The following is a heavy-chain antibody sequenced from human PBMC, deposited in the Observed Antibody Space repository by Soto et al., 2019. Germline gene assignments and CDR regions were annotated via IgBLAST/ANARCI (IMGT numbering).Heavy chain of an antibody. CDR1: GFSISNYW. V-gene: IGHV3-7*01. D-gene: IGHD3-22*01. CDR3: ARDLTPEILPYYYDANDI. CDR2: IKEDGNEE. J-gene: IGHJ3*02. Sequence: EVQLVESGGGLVQPGGSLRLSCAASGFSISNYWMTWVRQAPGKGLEWVANIKEDGNEEYYVDSVKGRFTISRDNAKNSLYLQMNSLRAEDTAVYYCARDLTPEILPYYYDANDIWAQGTLVTVSS.